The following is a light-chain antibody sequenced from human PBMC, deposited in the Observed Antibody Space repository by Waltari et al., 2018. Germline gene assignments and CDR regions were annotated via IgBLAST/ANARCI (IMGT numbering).Light chain of an antibody. V-gene: IGKV4-1*01. Sequence: DIVMTQSPESLAVSLGERATINCKSSQSVSYTSKNKNYLAWYQQKQGQPPKLLIYWASTRETGVPDRFSGSGSGTDFTLTISSLQAEDVALYFCQQYYSAPPTFGQGTKVEVK. CDR2: WAS. CDR1: QSVSYTSKNKNY. J-gene: IGKJ1*01. CDR3: QQYYSAPPT.